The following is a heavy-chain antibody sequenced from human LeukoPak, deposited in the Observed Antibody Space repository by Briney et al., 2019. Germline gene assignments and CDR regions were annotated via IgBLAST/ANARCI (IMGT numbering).Heavy chain of an antibody. CDR1: GFTFSSYG. Sequence: GRSLRLSFAASGFTFSSYGMHWVRQAPGKGLEWVAVIWYDGSNKYYADSVKGRFTISRDNSKNTLYLQMNSLRAEDTAVYYCAREDDYGDYVEFDYWGQGTLVTVSS. CDR3: AREDDYGDYVEFDY. CDR2: IWYDGSNK. V-gene: IGHV3-33*01. J-gene: IGHJ4*02. D-gene: IGHD4-17*01.